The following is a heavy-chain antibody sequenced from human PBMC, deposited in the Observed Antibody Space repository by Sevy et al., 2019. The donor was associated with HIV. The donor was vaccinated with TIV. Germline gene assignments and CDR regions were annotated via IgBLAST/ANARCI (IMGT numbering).Heavy chain of an antibody. Sequence: GGSLRLSCAASGFTFSSYWMSWVRQAPGKGLEWVANIKQDGSEKYYVDSVKGRFTISRDNAKNSLYLQMNSLRAEDTAVYYCARDRRNYGGQYFDYWGQGTLVTVSS. D-gene: IGHD1-7*01. J-gene: IGHJ4*02. CDR2: IKQDGSEK. CDR1: GFTFSSYW. V-gene: IGHV3-7*01. CDR3: ARDRRNYGGQYFDY.